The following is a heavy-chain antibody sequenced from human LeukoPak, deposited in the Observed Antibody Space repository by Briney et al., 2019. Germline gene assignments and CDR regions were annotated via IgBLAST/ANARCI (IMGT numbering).Heavy chain of an antibody. J-gene: IGHJ6*03. V-gene: IGHV4-4*02. Sequence: SDTLSLTCAVSGASITYYWSWVRQPPGKGLEWIGEVHRDGYANYNPSLESRVTMSVDKSKNQFSLKLSSVTAADTAVYYCVRVIGAPNYYYYMDVWGKGTTVTVSS. D-gene: IGHD3-22*01. CDR3: VRVIGAPNYYYYMDV. CDR2: VHRDGYA. CDR1: GASITYY.